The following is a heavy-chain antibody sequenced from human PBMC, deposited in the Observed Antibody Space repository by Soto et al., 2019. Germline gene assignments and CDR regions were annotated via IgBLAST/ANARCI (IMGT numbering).Heavy chain of an antibody. CDR2: IYPGDSET. CDR3: LRFFYYYDSSGYRGYYYGMDV. D-gene: IGHD3-22*01. V-gene: IGHV5-51*01. J-gene: IGHJ6*02. Sequence: GESLKISCKGSGYSFTSYWIGWVRQMSGKGLEWMGIIYPGDSETRYSPSFQGQVTISTDKSISTAYLHCSSLKALDTFMYYCLRFFYYYDSSGYRGYYYGMDVWGQGTTVTVSS. CDR1: GYSFTSYW.